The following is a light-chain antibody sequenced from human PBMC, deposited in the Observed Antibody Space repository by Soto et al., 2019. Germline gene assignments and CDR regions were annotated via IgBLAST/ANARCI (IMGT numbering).Light chain of an antibody. CDR3: QQYNDYWT. CDR1: QSISGW. V-gene: IGKV1-5*01. Sequence: DTQLTQSPSTLSASVGDRVTITCRASQSISGWLAWYQQKPGKAPTLLIYDSSTLESGVPSRFSGSGSGTEFTLSISSLQPDDFATDFCQQYNDYWTFGQGTRV. CDR2: DSS. J-gene: IGKJ1*01.